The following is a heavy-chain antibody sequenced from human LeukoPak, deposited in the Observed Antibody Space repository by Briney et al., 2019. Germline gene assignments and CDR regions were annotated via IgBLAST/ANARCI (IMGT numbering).Heavy chain of an antibody. CDR3: ATDEGRGYSHSAY. CDR1: GFTFDDYA. CDR2: ISWNSGSI. J-gene: IGHJ4*02. V-gene: IGHV3-9*01. Sequence: GGSLRLSCEVSGFTFDDYAMHWVRQAPGKGLEWVSGISWNSGSIDYADSVKGRFTISRDNAKNSLYLQMNSLRTEDTAVYYCATDEGRGYSHSAYWGQGTLVTVSS. D-gene: IGHD5-18*01.